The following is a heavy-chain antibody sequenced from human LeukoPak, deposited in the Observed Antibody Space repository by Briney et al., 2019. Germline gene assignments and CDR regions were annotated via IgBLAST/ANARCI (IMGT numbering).Heavy chain of an antibody. CDR1: GLTFSSYA. CDR3: AKGPQVGSGYHPDY. Sequence: GGSLRLSCAASGLTFSSYAMSWVRQAPGKGLEWVSAISGSGGSTYYADSVKGRFTISRDNSKNTLYLQMNSLRAEDTAVYYCAKGPQVGSGYHPDYWGQGTLVTVSS. J-gene: IGHJ4*02. CDR2: ISGSGGST. V-gene: IGHV3-23*01. D-gene: IGHD3-22*01.